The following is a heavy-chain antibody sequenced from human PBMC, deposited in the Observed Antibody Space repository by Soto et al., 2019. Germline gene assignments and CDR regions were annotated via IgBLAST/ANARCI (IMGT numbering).Heavy chain of an antibody. J-gene: IGHJ6*02. CDR2: INHSGST. CDR1: GGSFSGYY. CDR3: ARSLAAAGTSGYGMDF. Sequence: SETLSLTCAVYGGSFSGYYWSWIRQPPGKGLEWIGEINHSGSTNYNPSLKSRVTISVDTSKNQFSLKLSSVTAADTAVYYCARSLAAAGTSGYGMDFWGQGTTVTVSS. D-gene: IGHD6-13*01. V-gene: IGHV4-34*01.